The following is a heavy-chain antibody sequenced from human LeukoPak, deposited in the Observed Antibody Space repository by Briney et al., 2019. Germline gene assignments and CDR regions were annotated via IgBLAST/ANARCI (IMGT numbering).Heavy chain of an antibody. CDR3: ARYGGSGWVIDN. V-gene: IGHV4-59*08. J-gene: IGHJ4*02. Sequence: PSETLSLTCTVSGGSISTYWTWIRQPPGKGLGWLGYIYYTGATSYNPSLKSRVIISVGTSKKQFSLKLTTVTAADTAVYYCARYGGSGWVIDNWGQGTLVTVSS. D-gene: IGHD6-19*01. CDR2: IYYTGAT. CDR1: GGSISTY.